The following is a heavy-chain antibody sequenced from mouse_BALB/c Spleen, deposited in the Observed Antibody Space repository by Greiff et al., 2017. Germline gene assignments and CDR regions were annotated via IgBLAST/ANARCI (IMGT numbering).Heavy chain of an antibody. J-gene: IGHJ2*01. CDR3: ARTSDYFFDY. D-gene: IGHD2-4*01. V-gene: IGHV14-3*02. CDR1: GFNFKDTY. CDR2: IDPANGNT. Sequence: VQLQQSGAELVKPGASVKLSCTASGFNFKDTYMHWVKQRPEQGLEWIGRIDPANGNTKYDPKFQGKATITADTTSNTAYLQLSSLKSEDTAVYYCARTSDYFFDYWGQGTTLTVSS.